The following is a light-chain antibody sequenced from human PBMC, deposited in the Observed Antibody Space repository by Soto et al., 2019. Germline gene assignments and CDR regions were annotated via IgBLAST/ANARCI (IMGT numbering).Light chain of an antibody. Sequence: EIVLTQSPGTLSLSPGERATLSCRTTQSVSSSYLAWYQQKPGQAPRLLIYGASSRATGIPDRFSGSGSGTDFTLTISRLGPEDFAVYYCQQYGSSPITFGGGTKVDI. J-gene: IGKJ4*01. CDR1: QSVSSSY. CDR3: QQYGSSPIT. CDR2: GAS. V-gene: IGKV3-20*01.